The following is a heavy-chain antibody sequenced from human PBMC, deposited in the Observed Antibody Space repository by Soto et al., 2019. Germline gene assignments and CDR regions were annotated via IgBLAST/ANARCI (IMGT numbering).Heavy chain of an antibody. CDR2: ISSTAAAI. J-gene: IGHJ6*02. CDR1: GFTISSYY. D-gene: IGHD6-19*01. V-gene: IGHV3-48*03. CDR3: ARGPGPWLVDVSNAMDV. Sequence: SLRLSCAASGFTISSYYMHWVRQTLGKGLGWGSFISSTAAAIYYADSVKGRVTISGDNAKTALYLQMSRLRAEDTAVYYCARGPGPWLVDVSNAMDVCGQGTTVTVSS.